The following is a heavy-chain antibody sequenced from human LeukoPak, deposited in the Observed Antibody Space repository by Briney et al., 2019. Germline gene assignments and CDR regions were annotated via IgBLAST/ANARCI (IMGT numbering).Heavy chain of an antibody. CDR1: GYTLTDYY. CDR2: INPKSGGT. J-gene: IGHJ4*02. V-gene: IGHV1-2*02. D-gene: IGHD6-19*01. CDR3: VRAVGQWLLNFDY. Sequence: VASVKVSCKASGYTLTDYYIHWMRLAPGQGLEWMGWINPKSGGTNYAQKFQGRVTMTRDTSISTAYMELSRLRSDDTAVYYCVRAVGQWLLNFDYWGQGTLVTVSS.